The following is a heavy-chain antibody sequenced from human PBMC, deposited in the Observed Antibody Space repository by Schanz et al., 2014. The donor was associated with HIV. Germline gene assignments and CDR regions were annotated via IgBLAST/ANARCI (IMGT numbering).Heavy chain of an antibody. D-gene: IGHD2-15*01. CDR3: AGWGRGCSGGSGDWGYYGMDV. Sequence: QVQLVQSGAEVKKPGASVKVSCKASGYTFTSYDINWVRQAPGQGLEWMGWISAYKGNTSYAQKLQGRVTMTTDTSTSAGYMGLRRLRSDDTAVYCWAGWGRGCSGGSGDWGYYGMDVWGQGTTVTVSS. V-gene: IGHV1-18*01. CDR2: ISAYKGNT. CDR1: GYTFTSYD. J-gene: IGHJ6*02.